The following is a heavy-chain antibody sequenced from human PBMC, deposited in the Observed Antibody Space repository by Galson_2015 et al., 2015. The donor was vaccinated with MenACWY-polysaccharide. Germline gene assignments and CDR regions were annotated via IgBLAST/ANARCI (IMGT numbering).Heavy chain of an antibody. Sequence: ETLSLTCAVYGGSFSGYYWSWIRQPPGKGLEWIGEINHSGSTNYNPSLKSRVTISVDTSKNQLSLKLSSVTAADTAVYYCAREVWGFTLDVWGQGTTVTVSS. CDR1: GGSFSGYY. J-gene: IGHJ6*02. D-gene: IGHD3-16*01. CDR2: INHSGST. V-gene: IGHV4-34*01. CDR3: AREVWGFTLDV.